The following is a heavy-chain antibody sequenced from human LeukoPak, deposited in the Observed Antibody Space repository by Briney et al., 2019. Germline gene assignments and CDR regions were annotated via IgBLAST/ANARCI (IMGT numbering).Heavy chain of an antibody. J-gene: IGHJ4*02. CDR2: IKSKTDGGTT. D-gene: IGHD3-9*01. CDR3: TTDSSDWLTFDY. CDR1: GFTFSNAW. Sequence: GGSLRPSCAASGFTFSNAWMSWVRKAPGKGLEWFSRIKSKTDGGTTDYAAPVKGRFTISRDDSKNTLYLQMNSLKTEDTAVYYCTTDSSDWLTFDYWGQGTLVTVSS. V-gene: IGHV3-15*01.